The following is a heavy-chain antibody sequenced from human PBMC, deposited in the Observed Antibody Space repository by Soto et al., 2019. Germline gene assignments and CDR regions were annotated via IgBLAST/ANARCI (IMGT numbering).Heavy chain of an antibody. V-gene: IGHV3-74*03. CDR3: TRGHYYGMDV. CDR2: TNTDGTAT. CDR1: GFTFSAYW. Sequence: GGSLRLSCAASGFTFSAYWMHWVRQAPGKGLVWVSRTNTDGTATTYADSVEGRFTISRDNAKNMLYLQMNSLRAEDTAVYYCTRGHYYGMDVWGQGTTVTVYS. J-gene: IGHJ6*02.